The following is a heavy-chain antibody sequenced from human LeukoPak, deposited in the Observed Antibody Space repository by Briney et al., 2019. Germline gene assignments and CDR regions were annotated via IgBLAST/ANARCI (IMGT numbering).Heavy chain of an antibody. Sequence: SETLSLTCTVSGGSISSYYWSWIRQPPGKGLEWIGYIYYSGSTNYNPSLKSRVTISVDTSKNQFSLKLSSVTAADTAVYYCARGLYYDILTGLDYYYYYGMDVWGQGTTVTVSS. CDR2: IYYSGST. D-gene: IGHD3-9*01. J-gene: IGHJ6*02. CDR3: ARGLYYDILTGLDYYYYYGMDV. V-gene: IGHV4-59*01. CDR1: GGSISSYY.